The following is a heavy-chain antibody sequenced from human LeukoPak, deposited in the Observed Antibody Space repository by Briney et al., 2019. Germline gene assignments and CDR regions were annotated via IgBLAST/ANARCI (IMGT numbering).Heavy chain of an antibody. J-gene: IGHJ4*02. D-gene: IGHD3-16*02. V-gene: IGHV3-21*01. CDR2: ISSSSSYI. CDR1: GFTFSSYS. CDR3: AREETYYDYVWGSYRRVFDY. Sequence: GGSLRLSCAASGFTFSSYSMNWVRQAPGKGLEWVSSISSSSSYIYYADSVKGRFTISRDNAKNSLYLQMNSLRAEDTAVYYCAREETYYDYVWGSYRRVFDYWGRGTLVTVPS.